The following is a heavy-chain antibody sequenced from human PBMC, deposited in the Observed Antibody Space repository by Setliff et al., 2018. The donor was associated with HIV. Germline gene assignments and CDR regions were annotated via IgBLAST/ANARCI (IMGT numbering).Heavy chain of an antibody. V-gene: IGHV4-28*01. CDR3: VRLELILVIGRRFDN. D-gene: IGHD1-7*01. Sequence: PSETLSLTCVVSGYSISSSNWWGWIRQPPGKGLEWIGYINHNELTYYNPSLKSRIIMSVDTSKKQLSLNLRSVTAADTAIYYCVRLELILVIGRRFDNWGQGTPVTVSS. CDR1: GYSISSSNW. CDR2: INHNELT. J-gene: IGHJ4*02.